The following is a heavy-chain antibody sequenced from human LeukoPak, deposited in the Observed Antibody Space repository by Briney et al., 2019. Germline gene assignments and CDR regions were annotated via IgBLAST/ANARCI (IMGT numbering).Heavy chain of an antibody. CDR3: ARGGSGSYYQEWSSNYYGRDV. CDR1: GGSISSGGYY. D-gene: IGHD3-10*01. V-gene: IGHV4-31*03. J-gene: IGHJ6*04. Sequence: SQTLSLTCTVSGGSISSGGYYWSWIRQHPGKGLEWIGYIYYSGSTYYNPSLKSRVTISVDTSKNQFSLKLSSVTAADTAVYYCARGGSGSYYQEWSSNYYGRDVWGKGTTVTVSS. CDR2: IYYSGST.